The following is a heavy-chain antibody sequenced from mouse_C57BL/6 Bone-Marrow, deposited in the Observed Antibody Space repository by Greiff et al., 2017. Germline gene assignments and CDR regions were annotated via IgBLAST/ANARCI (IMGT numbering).Heavy chain of an antibody. CDR3: ARRYCGYYGGWDFEG. D-gene: IGHD2-3*01. CDR1: GYNFTDYY. V-gene: IGHV14-1*01. J-gene: IGHJ1*03. CDR2: IDPGTGDT. Sequence: VQLQQSGAELVKPGASVKLSCTASGYNFTDYYMHWVKQRPEHGLEWIGTIDPGTGDTNYARKFKGKATLTADTSSTTAYLQLSSLATEDTAVYYCARRYCGYYGGWDFEGWGTGATVTVAS.